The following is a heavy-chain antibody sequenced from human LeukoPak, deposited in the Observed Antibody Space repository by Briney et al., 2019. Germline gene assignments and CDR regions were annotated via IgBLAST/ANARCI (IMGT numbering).Heavy chain of an antibody. D-gene: IGHD3-22*01. CDR1: GFIFDDYG. Sequence: GGSLRLSCAASGFIFDDYGMTWVRQAPGKGLEWVSGITWNGGYTGYADSVKGRFTISRDNAKNSLYLQMNSLRAEDTALYYRAGTYYYDSSGFYPEFFQHWGQGTLVIISS. CDR2: ITWNGGYT. V-gene: IGHV3-20*04. CDR3: AGTYYYDSSGFYPEFFQH. J-gene: IGHJ1*01.